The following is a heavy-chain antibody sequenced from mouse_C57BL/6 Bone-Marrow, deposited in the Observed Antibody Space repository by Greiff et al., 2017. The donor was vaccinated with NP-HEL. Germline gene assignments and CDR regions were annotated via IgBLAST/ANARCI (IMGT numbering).Heavy chain of an antibody. J-gene: IGHJ2*01. CDR3: ARSGNGLYYFDY. CDR1: GYAFSSSW. CDR2: IYPGDGDT. V-gene: IGHV1-82*01. Sequence: QVQLQQSGPELVKPGASVKISCKASGYAFSSSWMNWVKQRPGKGLEWIGRIYPGDGDTNYNGKFKGKATLTADKSSSTAYMQLSSLTSEDSAVYFCARSGNGLYYFDYWGQGTTLTVSS. D-gene: IGHD6-1*01.